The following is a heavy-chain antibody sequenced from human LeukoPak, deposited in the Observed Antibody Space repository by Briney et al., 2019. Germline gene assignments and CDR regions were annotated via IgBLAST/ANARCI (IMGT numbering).Heavy chain of an antibody. CDR1: GYTFTGYY. CDR3: ARAAVQWELLSYYYYMDV. CDR2: INPNHGDT. J-gene: IGHJ6*03. D-gene: IGHD1-26*01. Sequence: ASVKVSCKASGYTFTGYYMHWVRQAPGQGLECMGWINPNHGDTNYAQKFQDRVSMTRDTSISTAYMHLSRLRSADTAVYYCARAAVQWELLSYYYYMDVWGKGTTVTVSS. V-gene: IGHV1-2*02.